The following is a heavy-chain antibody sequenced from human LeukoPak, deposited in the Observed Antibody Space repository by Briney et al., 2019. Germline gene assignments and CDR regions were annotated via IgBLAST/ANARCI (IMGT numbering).Heavy chain of an antibody. CDR2: INPNSGGT. CDR3: ARGSDDFWSGYSPSY. CDR1: GYTFTGYY. Sequence: ASVKVSCKASGYTFTGYYMHWVRQAPGQGLEWMGWINPNSGGTNYAQKFQGRVTMTRDTSISTAYMELSRLRSDDTAVYYCARGSDDFWSGYSPSYWGQGSLVTVSS. V-gene: IGHV1-2*02. J-gene: IGHJ4*02. D-gene: IGHD3-3*01.